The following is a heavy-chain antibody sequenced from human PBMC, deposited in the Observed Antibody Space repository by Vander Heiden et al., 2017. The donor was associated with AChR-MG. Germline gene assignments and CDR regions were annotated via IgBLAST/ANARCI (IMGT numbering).Heavy chain of an antibody. CDR2: IYYSGST. D-gene: IGHD3-22*01. Sequence: QVQLQESGPGLVKPSETLSLTCTVSGGSISSYYWSWIRQPPGKGLEWIGYIYYSGSTNYNPSLKSRVTISVDTSKNQFSLKLSSVTAADTAVYYCARVRAVPPPSSRGLGIDYWGQGTLVTVSS. V-gene: IGHV4-59*01. CDR1: GGSISSYY. J-gene: IGHJ4*02. CDR3: ARVRAVPPPSSRGLGIDY.